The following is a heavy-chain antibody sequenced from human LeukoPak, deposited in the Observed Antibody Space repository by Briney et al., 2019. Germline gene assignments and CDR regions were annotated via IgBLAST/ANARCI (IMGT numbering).Heavy chain of an antibody. D-gene: IGHD3-22*01. J-gene: IGHJ3*02. CDR2: ISSSGSTI. CDR1: GITFSSYS. V-gene: IGHV3-48*01. Sequence: GGSLRLSCGASGITFSSYSMKWVRQAPGKGLEWISYISSSGSTIYYSDSMKGRFTISRDNAKNSLYLQMNSLRAEDTAVYYCARDSSGYYYPDAFDIWGQGTMVTVSS. CDR3: ARDSSGYYYPDAFDI.